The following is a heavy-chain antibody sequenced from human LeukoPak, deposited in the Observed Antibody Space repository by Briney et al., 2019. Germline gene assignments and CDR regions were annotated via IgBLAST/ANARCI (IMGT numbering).Heavy chain of an antibody. J-gene: IGHJ4*02. CDR2: IVVGSGNT. CDR1: GFTFTSSA. CDR3: AARGSYDYFDY. Sequence: SVKVSCKASGFTFTSSAVQWVRQARGHRLEWIGWIVVGSGNTNYAQKFQERVTITRDMSTSTAYMELSSLRSEDTAVYYCAARGSYDYFDYWGQGTLVTVSS. V-gene: IGHV1-58*01. D-gene: IGHD3-16*01.